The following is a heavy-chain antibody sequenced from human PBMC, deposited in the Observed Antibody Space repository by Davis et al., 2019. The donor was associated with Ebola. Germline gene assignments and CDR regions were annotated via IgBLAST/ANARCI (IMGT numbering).Heavy chain of an antibody. CDR3: AGGAYGMDV. CDR1: GFTFTGDW. Sequence: HTGGSLRLSCAASGFTFTGDWMHWVRQAPGKGLVWVSRISNDGSSTYYADSVKGRFTISRDNAKNTLYLQMNSLRAEDTAVYYCAGGAYGMDVWGKGTTVTVSS. CDR2: ISNDGSST. J-gene: IGHJ6*04. D-gene: IGHD3-10*01. V-gene: IGHV3-74*01.